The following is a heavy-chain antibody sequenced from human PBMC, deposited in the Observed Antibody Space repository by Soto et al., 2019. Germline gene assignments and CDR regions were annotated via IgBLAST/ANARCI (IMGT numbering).Heavy chain of an antibody. D-gene: IGHD4-17*01. V-gene: IGHV3-30-3*01. CDR2: ISYDGSNK. J-gene: IGHJ4*02. Sequence: GGSLRLSCAASGFTFSSYAMHWVRQAPGKGLEWVAVISYDGSNKYYADSVKGRFTISRDNSKNTLYLQMNSLRAEDTAVYYCARDLSTYGDFEYYFDYWGQGTLVTVSS. CDR3: ARDLSTYGDFEYYFDY. CDR1: GFTFSSYA.